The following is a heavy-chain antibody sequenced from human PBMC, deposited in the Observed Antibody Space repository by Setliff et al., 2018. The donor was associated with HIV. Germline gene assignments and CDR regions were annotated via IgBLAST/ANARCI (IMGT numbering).Heavy chain of an antibody. Sequence: SETLSLTCTVSGDSINYKYWSWIRQSPGKGLEWIGYIFYSGSTNYNPSLKSRVTIFVDTSRNQFSLRMTSVTAADTALYFCARGIVPPTRQGHYYMDVWGKGTTVTVSS. J-gene: IGHJ6*03. CDR3: ARGIVPPTRQGHYYMDV. V-gene: IGHV4-59*12. CDR1: GDSINYKY. CDR2: IFYSGST. D-gene: IGHD2-21*01.